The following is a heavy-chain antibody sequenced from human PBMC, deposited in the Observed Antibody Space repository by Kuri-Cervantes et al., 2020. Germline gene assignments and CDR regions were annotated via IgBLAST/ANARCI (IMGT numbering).Heavy chain of an antibody. CDR1: SGSISSYY. CDR3: ARGIINYSFYYMDV. D-gene: IGHD2/OR15-2a*01. Sequence: GSLRLSCTVSSGSISSYYWRWIRQPPGKGLEWIGYFYYTGSTNYNPSLKSRVTISVDTSKSQFSLKMNSVTAADTAVYYCARGIINYSFYYMDVWGKGTTVTVSS. CDR2: FYYTGST. V-gene: IGHV4-59*01. J-gene: IGHJ6*03.